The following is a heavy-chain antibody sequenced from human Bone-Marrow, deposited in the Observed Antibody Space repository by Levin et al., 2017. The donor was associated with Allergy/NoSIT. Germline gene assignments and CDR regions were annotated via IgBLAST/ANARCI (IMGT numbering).Heavy chain of an antibody. V-gene: IGHV1-46*01. CDR1: GYTFTSYY. CDR3: ARVGSSYYSNWYFDL. CDR2: INPSGGST. Sequence: AASVKVSCKASGYTFTSYYMHWVRQAPGQGLEWMGIINPSGGSTSYAQKFRGRVTLTRDTSTSTVYMELSSLRSEDTAVYYCARVGSSYYSNWYFDLWGRGTLLTVSS. D-gene: IGHD1-26*01. J-gene: IGHJ2*01.